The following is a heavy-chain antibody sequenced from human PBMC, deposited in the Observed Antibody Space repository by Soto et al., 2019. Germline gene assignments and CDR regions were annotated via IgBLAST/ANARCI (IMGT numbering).Heavy chain of an antibody. Sequence: QAQLLQSGGEVKKPGASVKVSCNSSDHTFTYYGINWVRRAPGQGLEWMGWICGYNGNTKYAQKFQDRVTMSADTTTRTAYMEMRSLTSDDTAGYFCAATGGHYFGLDIWGQGTTVTVSS. V-gene: IGHV1-18*01. D-gene: IGHD2-8*02. CDR1: DHTFTYYG. J-gene: IGHJ6*02. CDR3: AATGGHYFGLDI. CDR2: ICGYNGNT.